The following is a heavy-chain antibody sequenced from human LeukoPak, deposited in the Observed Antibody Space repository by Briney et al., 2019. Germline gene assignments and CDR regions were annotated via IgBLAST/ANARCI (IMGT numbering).Heavy chain of an antibody. Sequence: SGGSLRLSCTAFGFTINNYAMHWVRQAPGKGLEIVSTTYSRGGSTDYANSVKGRFTISRDNSKNTLGLQMGSLRAEDMAVYYCARDTPNAWDYWGQGTLVTVSS. CDR1: GFTINNYA. V-gene: IGHV3-64*01. CDR2: TYSRGGST. D-gene: IGHD2-2*01. CDR3: ARDTPNAWDY. J-gene: IGHJ4*02.